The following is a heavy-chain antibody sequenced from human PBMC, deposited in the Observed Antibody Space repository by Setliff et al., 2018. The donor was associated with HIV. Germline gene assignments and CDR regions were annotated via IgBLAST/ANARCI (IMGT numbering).Heavy chain of an antibody. J-gene: IGHJ3*02. V-gene: IGHV3-23*01. Sequence: LRLSCAASGFTFSTYALGWVRQAAGKGLEWVSTIGAVGTPTHYAESVKGRFTISKDNSKDTLYLQMSSLRDEDTAVYYCARAEMATIVAFDIWGQGTMVTVSS. CDR3: ARAEMATIVAFDI. D-gene: IGHD5-12*01. CDR1: GFTFSTYA. CDR2: IGAVGTPT.